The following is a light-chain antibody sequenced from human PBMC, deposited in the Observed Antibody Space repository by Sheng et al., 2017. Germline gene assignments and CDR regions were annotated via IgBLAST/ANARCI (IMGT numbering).Light chain of an antibody. CDR1: RTNIGSFA. Sequence: QSALTQEASVSGTVGPXVTLSCIGNRTNIGSFAVVWYEQISHGAPKTVMFGDSLPSGIPDRFSGSKSGPQPPCTYFGPSSLRTKADYYCSTWDYSLSAYVFGTGTTVTVL. J-gene: IGLJ1*01. CDR3: STWDYSLSAYV. CDR2: GDS. V-gene: IGLV1-44*01.